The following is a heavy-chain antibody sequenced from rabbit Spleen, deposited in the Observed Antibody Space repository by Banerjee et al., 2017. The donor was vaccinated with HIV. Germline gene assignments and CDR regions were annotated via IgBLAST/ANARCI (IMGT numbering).Heavy chain of an antibody. Sequence: LVESGGGLVQPGVSLRLTCTASGFSFSRSYDMCWVRQAPGKGLEWIGCIDTGSDITGYASWAKGRFTISKTSSTTVTLQVTGLTAADTATYFYARGSATMTMVITVFFLALWGQGTLVTVS. V-gene: IGHV1S40*01. CDR3: ARGSATMTMVITVFFLAL. D-gene: IGHD2-1*01. CDR1: GFSFSRSYD. CDR2: IDTGSDIT. J-gene: IGHJ4*01.